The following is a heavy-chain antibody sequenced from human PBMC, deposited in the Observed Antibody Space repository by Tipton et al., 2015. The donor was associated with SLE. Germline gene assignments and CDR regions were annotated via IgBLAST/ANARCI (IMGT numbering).Heavy chain of an antibody. D-gene: IGHD5-24*01. J-gene: IGHJ4*02. V-gene: IGHV4-4*07. CDR2: VYSSGSA. CDR3: ARGDVD. Sequence: TLSLTCSVSGDSITSYYWSWFRQSTGRGLVWIGGVYSSGSANYNPALISRVSRSVDISKNQFFLTLRSVTAADTAVYFCARGDVDWGQGTLVTVSS. CDR1: GDSITSYY.